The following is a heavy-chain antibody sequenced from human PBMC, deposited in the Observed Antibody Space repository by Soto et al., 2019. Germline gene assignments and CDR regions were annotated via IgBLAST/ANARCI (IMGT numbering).Heavy chain of an antibody. Sequence: SETLSLTCTVSGGSITNYYWSWIRQPPGKGLEWIGYIYSSGSTNYNPSLKSRVTISADASKNQVSLKLTSVTAADTAVYYCARDHPHSYGIYYFDYWGQGTLVTVSS. V-gene: IGHV4-59*01. J-gene: IGHJ4*02. D-gene: IGHD5-18*01. CDR2: IYSSGST. CDR3: ARDHPHSYGIYYFDY. CDR1: GGSITNYY.